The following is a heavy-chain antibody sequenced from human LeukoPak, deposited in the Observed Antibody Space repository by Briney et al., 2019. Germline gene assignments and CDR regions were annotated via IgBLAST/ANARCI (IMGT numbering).Heavy chain of an antibody. J-gene: IGHJ4*02. CDR3: VRRGDASSGWGDHDF. Sequence: PGGSLRLSCAASGFTFNRNAISWVRQAPGKGLEWVSTIGGSSDKTFYADSVKGRFTISRDNSKNMVHLQMNSLTGEDTALYHCVRRGDASSGWGDHDFWGQGALVTVSS. CDR2: IGGSSDKT. D-gene: IGHD6-19*01. CDR1: GFTFNRNA. V-gene: IGHV3-23*01.